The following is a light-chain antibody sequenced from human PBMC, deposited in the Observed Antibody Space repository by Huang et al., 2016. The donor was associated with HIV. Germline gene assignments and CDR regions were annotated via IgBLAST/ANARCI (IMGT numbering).Light chain of an antibody. CDR2: ASS. Sequence: DVQMTQSPTSLSASVGDRVTIACRASRNISNYLNWYQQKPGKAPKLLIYASSTLPSGVPSGFSGSGSGTDFTLTISSLQPEDFAVYYCQQSYRTPYTFGQETKVEIK. CDR3: QQSYRTPYT. V-gene: IGKV1-39*01. CDR1: RNISNY. J-gene: IGKJ2*01.